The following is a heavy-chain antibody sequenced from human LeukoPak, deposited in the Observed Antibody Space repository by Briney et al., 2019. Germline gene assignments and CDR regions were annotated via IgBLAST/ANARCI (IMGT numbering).Heavy chain of an antibody. D-gene: IGHD3-10*01. V-gene: IGHV3-15*01. J-gene: IGHJ6*03. CDR2: IKSKTDGGTT. Sequence: PSETLSLTCAVYGGSFSGYYWSWIRQSPGKGLEWIGRIKSKTDGGTTDYAAPVKGRFTISRDASKNTLYLQMNSLKTEDTAVYYCTTVRRHLPITMVRGEAEYYYYMDVWGKGTTVTISS. CDR3: TTVRRHLPITMVRGEAEYYYYMDV. CDR1: GGSFSGYY.